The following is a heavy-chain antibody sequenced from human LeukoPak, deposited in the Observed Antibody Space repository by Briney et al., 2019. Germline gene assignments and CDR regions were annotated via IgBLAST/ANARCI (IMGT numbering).Heavy chain of an antibody. CDR3: ARFDRTRGDY. V-gene: IGHV4-59*01. CDR1: GGSISSYY. CDR2: IYYSGST. D-gene: IGHD5-24*01. Sequence: SETLSLTCTVSGGSISSYYWSWIRQPPGKGLEWIGYIYYSGSTNYNPSLKGRVTISVDTSKNQFSLKLSSVTAADTAVYYCARFDRTRGDYWGQGTLVTVSS. J-gene: IGHJ4*02.